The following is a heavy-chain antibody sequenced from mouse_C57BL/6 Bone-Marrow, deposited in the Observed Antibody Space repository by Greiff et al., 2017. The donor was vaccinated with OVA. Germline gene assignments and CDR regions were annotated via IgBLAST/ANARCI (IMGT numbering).Heavy chain of an antibody. J-gene: IGHJ2*01. CDR3: ARDEGAYGSGYYLDY. V-gene: IGHV1-62-2*01. CDR1: GYTFTEYT. CDR2: FYPGSGSI. D-gene: IGHD1-1*02. Sequence: QVHVKQSGAELEKPGASVKLSCKASGYTFTEYTIHWVKQRSGQGLEWIGWFYPGSGSIKYNEKFKDKATLTADKSSSTVCMGFSRLTSEESAVYFCARDEGAYGSGYYLDYWGQGTTLTVSS.